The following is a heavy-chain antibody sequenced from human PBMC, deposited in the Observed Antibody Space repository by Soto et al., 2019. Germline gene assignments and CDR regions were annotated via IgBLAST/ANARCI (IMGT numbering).Heavy chain of an antibody. Sequence: QVQVVQSGAEVKKPGASVKISCKTSGYSFTDDYLHWVRQAPGQGLEWVGWINPHSGSTNFAQKFLGRVSMTRDTSISTAYMELRSLRSDDTAVYYCARVVPGAEAWFGPWGQGTLVTVSS. CDR3: ARVVPGAEAWFGP. V-gene: IGHV1-2*02. CDR1: GYSFTDDY. D-gene: IGHD2-2*01. CDR2: INPHSGST. J-gene: IGHJ5*02.